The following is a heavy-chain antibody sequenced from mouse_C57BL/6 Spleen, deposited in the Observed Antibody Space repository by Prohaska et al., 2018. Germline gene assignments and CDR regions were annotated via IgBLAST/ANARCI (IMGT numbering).Heavy chain of an antibody. J-gene: IGHJ2*01. Sequence: QVQLQQSGAELVKPGASVKISCKASGYAFSSYWMNWVKQRPGKGLEWIGQIYPGDGDTNYNGKFKGKATLTADKSSITAYMQLSSLTSEDSAVYFCARSGAQARYFDYWGQGTTLTVSS. V-gene: IGHV1-80*01. CDR3: ARSGAQARYFDY. CDR2: IYPGDGDT. CDR1: GYAFSSYW. D-gene: IGHD3-2*02.